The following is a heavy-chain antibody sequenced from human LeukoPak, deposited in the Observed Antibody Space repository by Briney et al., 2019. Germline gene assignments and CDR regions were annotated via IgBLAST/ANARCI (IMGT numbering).Heavy chain of an antibody. V-gene: IGHV4-59*01. Sequence: SETLSLTCAVSGGSISSYYWSWIRQPPGKGLEWIGYIYYSGSTNYNPSLKSRVTISVDTSKNQFSLKLSSVTAADTAVYYCARENGQWLVRGWFDPWGQGTLVTVSS. CDR3: ARENGQWLVRGWFDP. CDR1: GGSISSYY. J-gene: IGHJ5*02. D-gene: IGHD6-19*01. CDR2: IYYSGST.